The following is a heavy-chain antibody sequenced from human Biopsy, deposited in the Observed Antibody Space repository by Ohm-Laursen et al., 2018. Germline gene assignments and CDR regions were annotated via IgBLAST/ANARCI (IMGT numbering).Heavy chain of an antibody. CDR2: IIPSSGKT. V-gene: IGHV1-8*01. D-gene: IGHD6-6*01. CDR1: GYSFSTYD. CDR3: ARGYSRRVSIFEASIYWFDT. Sequence: ASVKVSCKASGYSFSTYDVNWVRQARGQGLEWMGWIIPSSGKTGYAQRFQGRVTLTMNTSISTAYMELSGLRSEDTAVYFCARGYSRRVSIFEASIYWFDTWGQGTLVTVSS. J-gene: IGHJ5*02.